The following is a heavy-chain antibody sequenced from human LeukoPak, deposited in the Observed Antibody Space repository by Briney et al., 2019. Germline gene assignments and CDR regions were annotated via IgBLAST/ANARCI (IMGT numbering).Heavy chain of an antibody. CDR1: GFTFSSYA. J-gene: IGHJ4*02. Sequence: GGSLRLSCAASGFTFSSYAMHWVRQAPGKGLEWVAVISYDGSNKYYADSVKGRFTISRDNAKNSLYLQMNSLRAEDTAVYYCARDGALVGTYYYDSGRGFEDYWGQGTLVTVSS. CDR3: ARDGALVGTYYYDSGRGFEDY. CDR2: ISYDGSNK. V-gene: IGHV3-30-3*01. D-gene: IGHD3-22*01.